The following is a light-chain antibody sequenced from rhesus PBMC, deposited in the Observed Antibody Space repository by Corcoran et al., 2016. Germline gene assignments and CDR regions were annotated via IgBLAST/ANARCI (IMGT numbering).Light chain of an antibody. CDR3: QQDYSWPRALT. J-gene: IGKJ4*01. V-gene: IGKV3-42*01. CDR1: QRDSSS. Sequence: EIVMTQSPATLSLSPGERATLSCRASQRDSSSLAWYHQQPGQAPKLLIFGASTMATGIHDGFSGSGAGTEFTLTISSLEPEDGGVYYCQQDYSWPRALTFGGGSKVELK. CDR2: GAS.